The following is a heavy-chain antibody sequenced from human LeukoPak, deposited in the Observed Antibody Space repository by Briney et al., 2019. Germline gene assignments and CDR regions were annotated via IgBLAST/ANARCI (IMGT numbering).Heavy chain of an antibody. V-gene: IGHV1-69*04. CDR3: ARSRVAVAGFDY. CDR2: IIPILGIA. D-gene: IGHD6-19*01. CDR1: GGTFSSYA. J-gene: IGHJ4*02. Sequence: GSSVRVSCKASGGTFSSYAISWVRQAPGQGLEWMGRIIPILGIANYAQKFQGRVTITADKSTSTAYMELSSLRSEDAAVYYCARSRVAVAGFDYWGQGTLVTVSS.